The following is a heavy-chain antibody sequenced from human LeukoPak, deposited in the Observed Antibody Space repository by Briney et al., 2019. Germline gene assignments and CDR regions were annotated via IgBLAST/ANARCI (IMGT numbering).Heavy chain of an antibody. J-gene: IGHJ6*02. V-gene: IGHV3-7*01. CDR2: IKQDGSEK. D-gene: IGHD3-9*01. Sequence: GGSLRLSCAASGFTFSSYWMSWVRQAPGKGLEWVANIKQDGSEKYYVDSVKGRFTISRDNAKNSLYLQMNSLRAEDTAVYYCAREGYDILTGYPNVLPYYGMDVWGQGTTVTVSS. CDR3: AREGYDILTGYPNVLPYYGMDV. CDR1: GFTFSSYW.